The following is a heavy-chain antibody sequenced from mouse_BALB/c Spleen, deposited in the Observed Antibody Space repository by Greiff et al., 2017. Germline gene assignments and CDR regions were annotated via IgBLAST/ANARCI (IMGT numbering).Heavy chain of an antibody. D-gene: IGHD1-1*02. CDR1: GFTFTDYY. CDR3: ARDYGGAMDY. V-gene: IGHV7-3*02. CDR2: IRNKANGYTT. J-gene: IGHJ4*01. Sequence: EVQLVESGGGLVQPGGSLRLSCATSGFTFTDYYMSWVRQPPGKALEWLGFIRNKANGYTTEYSASVKGRFTISRDNSQSILYLQMNTLRAEDSATYYCARDYGGAMDYWGQGTSVTVSS.